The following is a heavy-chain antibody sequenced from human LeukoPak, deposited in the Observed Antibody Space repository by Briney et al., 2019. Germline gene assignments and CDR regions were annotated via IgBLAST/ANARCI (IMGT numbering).Heavy chain of an antibody. CDR1: GYTFTSYY. D-gene: IGHD5-18*01. CDR2: INPSGGST. CDR3: ASGLAGLWTPYYYYYMDV. J-gene: IGHJ6*03. Sequence: GASVKVSCKASGYTFTSYYMHWVRQAPGQGLEWMGIINPSGGSTSYAQKFQGRVTMTRDMSTSTVYMELSSLRSEDTAVYYCASGLAGLWTPYYYYYMDVWGKGTTVTVSS. V-gene: IGHV1-46*01.